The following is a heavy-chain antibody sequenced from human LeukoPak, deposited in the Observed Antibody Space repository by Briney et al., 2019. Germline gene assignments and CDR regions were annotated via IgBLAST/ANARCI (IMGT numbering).Heavy chain of an antibody. Sequence: GESLKISCKGSGDTLASYWIGWVRQMPGKGLEGMGIIYPGDSETRYSPSFQGQVTISVEKSISTAYLQWSSLKASDTAMYYCTRILSGTTSVSDYWGQGTLVTVSS. D-gene: IGHD1-7*01. CDR2: IYPGDSET. CDR1: GDTLASYW. CDR3: TRILSGTTSVSDY. V-gene: IGHV5-51*01. J-gene: IGHJ4*02.